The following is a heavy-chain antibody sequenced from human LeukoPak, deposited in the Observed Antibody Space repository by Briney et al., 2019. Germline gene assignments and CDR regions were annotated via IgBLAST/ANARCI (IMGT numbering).Heavy chain of an antibody. D-gene: IGHD6-13*01. CDR1: GFTVSSNY. Sequence: GGSLRLSCAASGFTVSSNYMSWVRQAPGKGLDWVSVIFSGGGRNYADSVKGRFTISRDNAKNSLYLQMNSLRAEDTAVYYCARDLMGIAYRGAFYYWGQGTLVTVSS. CDR3: ARDLMGIAYRGAFYY. V-gene: IGHV3-53*01. CDR2: IFSGGGR. J-gene: IGHJ4*02.